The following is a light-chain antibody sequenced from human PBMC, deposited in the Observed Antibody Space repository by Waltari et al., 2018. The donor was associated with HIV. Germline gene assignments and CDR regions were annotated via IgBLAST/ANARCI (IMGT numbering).Light chain of an antibody. J-gene: IGLJ2*01. CDR3: QSFDSSLSAVI. CDR1: SSNIAAGYD. Sequence: QSVLTQPPSVSGAPGQRVTIACTGGSSNIAAGYDVHWYRKFPGTAPKLLIYDTKKRPSGVPDRFSGSKSGTSASLAITGLQAEDEADYYCQSFDSSLSAVIFGGGTKLTVL. V-gene: IGLV1-40*01. CDR2: DTK.